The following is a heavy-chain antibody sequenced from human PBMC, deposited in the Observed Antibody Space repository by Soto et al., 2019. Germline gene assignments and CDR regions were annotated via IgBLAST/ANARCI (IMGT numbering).Heavy chain of an antibody. Sequence: SETLSLTCAVYGGSFSGYYWSWIRQPPGKGLEWIGEINHSGSTNYNPSLKSRVTISVDTSKNQFSLKLSSVTAADTAVYYCAREYSSSSGGNDYYYGMDVWGQGTTVTVSS. J-gene: IGHJ6*02. CDR1: GGSFSGYY. V-gene: IGHV4-34*01. D-gene: IGHD6-6*01. CDR2: INHSGST. CDR3: AREYSSSSGGNDYYYGMDV.